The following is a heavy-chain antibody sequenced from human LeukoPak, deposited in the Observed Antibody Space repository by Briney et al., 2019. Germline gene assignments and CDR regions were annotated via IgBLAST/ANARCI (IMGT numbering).Heavy chain of an antibody. D-gene: IGHD3-10*01. Sequence: GGSLRLSCAASGFTFSSYAMSWVRQAPGKGLEWVSAISGSGGSTYYADSVKGRFTISRDNSKNTLYLQMNSLRAEDTAVYYCARDPKAYYGSGSYYIDYWGQGTLVTVSS. CDR1: GFTFSSYA. V-gene: IGHV3-23*01. CDR2: ISGSGGST. CDR3: ARDPKAYYGSGSYYIDY. J-gene: IGHJ4*02.